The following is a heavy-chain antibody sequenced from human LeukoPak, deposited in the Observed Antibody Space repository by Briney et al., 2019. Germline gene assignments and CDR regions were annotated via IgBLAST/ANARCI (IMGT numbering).Heavy chain of an antibody. J-gene: IGHJ4*02. CDR2: ISGSGGST. CDR1: GFTFSSYA. CDR3: AKGGINRRGGYDPFDY. V-gene: IGHV3-23*01. D-gene: IGHD5-12*01. Sequence: GGSLRLSCAASGFTFSSYAMSWVRQAPGKGLEWVSAISGSGGSTYYADSVKGRFTISRDNSKNTLYLQMNSLRAEDTAVYYCAKGGINRRGGYDPFDYWGQGTLVTVSS.